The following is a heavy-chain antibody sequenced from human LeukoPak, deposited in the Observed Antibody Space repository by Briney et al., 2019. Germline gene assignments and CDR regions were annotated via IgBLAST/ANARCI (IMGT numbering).Heavy chain of an antibody. D-gene: IGHD6-19*01. CDR1: GGSISSYY. Sequence: SETLSLTCTVSGGSISSYYWSWIRQPPGKGLEWIGYIYYSGSTNYNPSLKSRVTISVDTSKNQFSLKLSSVTAADTAVYYCARGGSSGWYARANYYYYYYMDVWGKGTTVTVSS. CDR3: ARGGSSGWYARANYYYYYYMDV. J-gene: IGHJ6*03. CDR2: IYYSGST. V-gene: IGHV4-59*01.